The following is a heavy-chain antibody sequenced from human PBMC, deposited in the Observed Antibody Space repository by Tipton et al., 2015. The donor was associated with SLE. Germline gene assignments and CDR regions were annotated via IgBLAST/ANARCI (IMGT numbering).Heavy chain of an antibody. CDR1: GYTFTTYG. CDR3: ARVNYYLCSGYYSVYYFDY. J-gene: IGHJ4*02. D-gene: IGHD3-3*01. V-gene: IGHV1-18*01. Sequence: QLVQSGAEVKKPGASVKVSCKTSGYTFTTYGISWVRQAPGQGLEWMGWINEYNGNTNYVQKFQGRVTMTTDTSTSTAYMELRSLRSYDTAVYYCARVNYYLCSGYYSVYYFDYWGQGSLVTVSS. CDR2: INEYNGNT.